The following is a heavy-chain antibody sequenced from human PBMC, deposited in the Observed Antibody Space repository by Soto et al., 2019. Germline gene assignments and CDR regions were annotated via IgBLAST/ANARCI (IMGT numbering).Heavy chain of an antibody. CDR2: ISSSSSYI. CDR3: ARVLCGVVTTNYNYGMDV. J-gene: IGHJ6*02. V-gene: IGHV3-21*01. CDR1: GFTFSSYT. D-gene: IGHD3-3*01. Sequence: EVQLVESGGGLVKPGGSLRLSCAASGFTFSSYTMNWVRQAPGKGLEWVSCISSSSSYIYYADSLKGRFTISRDNAKNSLYLQINSLRADDTAVYYCARVLCGVVTTNYNYGMDVWGQGTTVTVSS.